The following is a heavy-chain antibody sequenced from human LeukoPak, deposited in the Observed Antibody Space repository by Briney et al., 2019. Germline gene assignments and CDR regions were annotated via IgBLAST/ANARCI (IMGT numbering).Heavy chain of an antibody. CDR3: TTSDINYRPFDN. CDR2: ISSSSSTI. Sequence: GGSLRLSCAASGFTFSSYSMNWVRQAPGKWLEWVSYISSSSSTIYYADSVKGRFTISRDNAKNSLFLQVSSLRAEDTAVYYCTTSDINYRPFDNWGQGTLVTVSS. D-gene: IGHD4-11*01. J-gene: IGHJ4*02. V-gene: IGHV3-48*01. CDR1: GFTFSSYS.